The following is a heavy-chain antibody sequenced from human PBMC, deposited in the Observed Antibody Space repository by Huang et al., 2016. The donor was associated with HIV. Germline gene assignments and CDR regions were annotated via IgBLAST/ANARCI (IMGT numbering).Heavy chain of an antibody. J-gene: IGHJ4*02. CDR1: GGSFSGYY. V-gene: IGHV4-34*01. CDR2: INHSGST. D-gene: IGHD3-22*01. Sequence: QVQLQQWGAGLLKPSETLSLTCAVYGGSFSGYYWSWIRQPPGKGLEWIGEINHSGSTNYNPSLKSRVTISVDTSKNQFSLNLSSVTAADTAVYYCARILMYYNSSGYGFDYWGREPWSPSPQ. CDR3: ARILMYYNSSGYGFDY.